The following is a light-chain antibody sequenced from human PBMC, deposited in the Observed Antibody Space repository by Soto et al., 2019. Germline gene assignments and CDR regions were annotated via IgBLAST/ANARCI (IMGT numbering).Light chain of an antibody. CDR1: QSISSW. J-gene: IGKJ4*01. V-gene: IGKV1-5*03. Sequence: DIQMTQSPSTLSASVGDRVPITCRASQSISSWLAWYQQKPGKAPKRLISKASTLESGIPSRFSGGGSGTEFTLTISSLQPDDFATYYCQQYDIFSLTFGGGTKVEVK. CDR2: KAS. CDR3: QQYDIFSLT.